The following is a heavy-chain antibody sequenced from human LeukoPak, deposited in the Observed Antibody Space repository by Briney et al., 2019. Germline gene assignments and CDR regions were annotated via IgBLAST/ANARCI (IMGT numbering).Heavy chain of an antibody. CDR3: ARVEQWLAFDY. J-gene: IGHJ4*02. Sequence: ASVKVSCKASGGTFSSYAISWVRQAPGLGLEWMGGIIPIFGTANYAQKFQGRVTITADESTSTAYMELSSLRSEDTAVYYCARVEQWLAFDYWGQGTLVTVSS. CDR1: GGTFSSYA. V-gene: IGHV1-69*13. CDR2: IIPIFGTA. D-gene: IGHD6-19*01.